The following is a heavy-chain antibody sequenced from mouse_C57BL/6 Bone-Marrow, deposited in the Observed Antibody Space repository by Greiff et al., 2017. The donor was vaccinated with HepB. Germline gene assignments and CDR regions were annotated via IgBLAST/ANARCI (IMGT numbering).Heavy chain of an antibody. J-gene: IGHJ4*01. V-gene: IGHV1-62-3*01. CDR3: ARGYGYDNYAMDY. CDR1: GYTFTSYW. Sequence: KESSKASGYTFTSYWMHWVKQRPGRGLEWIGRIDPNSGGTKYNEKFKSKATLTVDKPSSTAYMQLSSLTSEDSAVYYCARGYGYDNYAMDYWGQGTSVTVSS. CDR2: IDPNSGGT. D-gene: IGHD2-2*01.